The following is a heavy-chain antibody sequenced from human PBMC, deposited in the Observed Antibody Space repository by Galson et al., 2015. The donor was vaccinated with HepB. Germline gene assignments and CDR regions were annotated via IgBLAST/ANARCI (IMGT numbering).Heavy chain of an antibody. CDR2: ISHDGRNT. Sequence: SLRLSCAASGFTFSSYSIYWVREAPGKGLERVAIISHDGRNTYYAYSVKGRFTISRDNSRNTLYLQMNGLRSDDTAVYYCARERGAGWYEGNDYWGQGTLVVVSS. V-gene: IGHV3-30*04. CDR1: GFTFSSYS. D-gene: IGHD6-19*01. J-gene: IGHJ4*02. CDR3: ARERGAGWYEGNDY.